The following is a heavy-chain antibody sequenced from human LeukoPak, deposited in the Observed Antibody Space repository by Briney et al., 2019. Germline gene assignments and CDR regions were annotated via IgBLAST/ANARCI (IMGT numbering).Heavy chain of an antibody. D-gene: IGHD3-22*01. CDR3: AGVGSTYYYDSSGYRYYFDY. CDR1: GGTFSSYA. CDR2: IIPMFGTA. V-gene: IGHV1-69*06. J-gene: IGHJ4*02. Sequence: GASVKVSCKASGGTFSSYAINWVRQAPGQGLEWLGGIIPMFGTANFAKKFQGRVTITADKSTSTAYMELSSLRSEDTAVYYCAGVGSTYYYDSSGYRYYFDYWGQGTLVTVSS.